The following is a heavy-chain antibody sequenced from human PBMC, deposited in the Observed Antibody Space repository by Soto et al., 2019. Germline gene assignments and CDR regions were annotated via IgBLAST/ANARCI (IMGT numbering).Heavy chain of an antibody. CDR1: GYSYTSYW. CDR2: IYPGDSDT. J-gene: IGHJ6*02. D-gene: IGHD3-10*01. Sequence: PGESLKISCKGSGYSYTSYWIGWVRQMPGKGLEWMGIIYPGDSDTRYSPSLQGQVTISADKSISTAYLQWSSLKASDTAMYYCARPRKYYGSGSYAGYYYYGMDVWGQGTTVTVSS. CDR3: ARPRKYYGSGSYAGYYYYGMDV. V-gene: IGHV5-51*01.